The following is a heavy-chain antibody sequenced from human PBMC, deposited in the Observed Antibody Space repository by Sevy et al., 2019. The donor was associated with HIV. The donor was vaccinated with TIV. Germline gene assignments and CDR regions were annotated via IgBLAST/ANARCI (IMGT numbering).Heavy chain of an antibody. Sequence: GESLKISCAASGFTFSSYGMHWVRQAPGKGLEWVAVIWYDGSNKYYADSVKGRFTISRDNAMQSLYLEMNNLRVEDSGIYYCARRYFDVWGQGTLVTVSS. CDR2: IWYDGSNK. CDR3: ARRYFDV. J-gene: IGHJ4*02. V-gene: IGHV3-33*01. CDR1: GFTFSSYG.